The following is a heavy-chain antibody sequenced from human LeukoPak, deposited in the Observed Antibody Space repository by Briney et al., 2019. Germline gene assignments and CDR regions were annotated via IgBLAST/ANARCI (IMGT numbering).Heavy chain of an antibody. CDR1: GGSFSGYY. J-gene: IGHJ4*02. Sequence: SETLSLTCAVYGGSFSGYYWSWIREPPGKGLEWIGEINHSGSTNYNPSLKSRVTISVDTSKNQFSLKLSSVTAADTAVYYCARGPHTGVNYYDSSGYYYWGQGTLVTVSS. CDR3: ARGPHTGVNYYDSSGYYY. CDR2: INHSGST. D-gene: IGHD3-22*01. V-gene: IGHV4-34*01.